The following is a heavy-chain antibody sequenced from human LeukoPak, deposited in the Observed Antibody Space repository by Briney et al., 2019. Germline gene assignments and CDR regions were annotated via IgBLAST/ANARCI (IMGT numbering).Heavy chain of an antibody. CDR3: ANPAVYSSGWYRGGFDY. J-gene: IGHJ4*02. Sequence: GRSLRLSCAASGFTFSSYGMHWLPQAPGKGLEWVAVISYDGSNKYYADSVKGRFTISRDNSKNTLYLQMNSLRADDTAVYYCANPAVYSSGWYRGGFDYWGQGTLVTVSS. CDR1: GFTFSSYG. V-gene: IGHV3-30*18. CDR2: ISYDGSNK. D-gene: IGHD6-19*01.